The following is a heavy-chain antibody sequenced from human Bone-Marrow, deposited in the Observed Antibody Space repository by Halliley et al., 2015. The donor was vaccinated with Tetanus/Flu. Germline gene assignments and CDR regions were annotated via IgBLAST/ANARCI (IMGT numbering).Heavy chain of an antibody. Sequence: EWIGYIFSGGDTEYNPSLKSRVTMSVDTSKNQFSLRLTSVTAADTAIYHCARDWDSKSSSDYWGQGTLVTVSS. CDR2: IFSGGDT. D-gene: IGHD6-6*01. CDR3: ARDWDSKSSSDY. V-gene: IGHV4-59*01. J-gene: IGHJ4*02.